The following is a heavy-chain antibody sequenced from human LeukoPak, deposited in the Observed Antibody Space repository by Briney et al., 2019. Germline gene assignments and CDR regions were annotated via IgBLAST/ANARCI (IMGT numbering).Heavy chain of an antibody. J-gene: IGHJ4*02. CDR2: ISGSGGST. CDR3: AKAHLKSYYYDSSGYYYGY. V-gene: IGHV3-23*01. CDR1: GFTFSSYA. D-gene: IGHD3-22*01. Sequence: RAGGSLRLSCAASGFTFSSYAMSWVRQAPGKGLEWVSAISGSGGSTYYADSVKGRFTISRDNSKNTLYLQMNSLRAEDTAVYYCAKAHLKSYYYDSSGYYYGYWGQGTLVTVSS.